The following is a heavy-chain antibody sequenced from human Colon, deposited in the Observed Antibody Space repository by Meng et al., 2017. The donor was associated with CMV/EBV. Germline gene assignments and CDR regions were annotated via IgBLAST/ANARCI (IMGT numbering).Heavy chain of an antibody. CDR1: GYTFNNYW. CDR3: ASVPDNSHSGLDF. J-gene: IGHJ1*01. V-gene: IGHV3-74*01. Sequence: GGSLRLSCSASGYTFNNYWMHWVRQAPGKGLVWVARTNSDGAKTSYPDAVRGRFTVSRDNDKTTLYLQMNSLRTDDTAVYYFASVPDNSHSGLDFWGQGTLVTVSS. CDR2: TNSDGAKT. D-gene: IGHD2/OR15-2a*01.